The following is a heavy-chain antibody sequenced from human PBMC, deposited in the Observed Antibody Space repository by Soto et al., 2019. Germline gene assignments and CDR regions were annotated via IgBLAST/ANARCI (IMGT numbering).Heavy chain of an antibody. CDR3: ARGWGRIFDY. CDR2: INHSGST. CDR1: GGSFSGYY. D-gene: IGHD7-27*01. Sequence: QVQLQQWGAGLLKPSETLSLTCAVYGGSFSGYYWNWIRQPPGKGLEWIGEINHSGSTNYNPSLKRRVTISVDTSKNQCSLKLSSVTAADTAVYYCARGWGRIFDYWGQGTLVTVSS. V-gene: IGHV4-34*01. J-gene: IGHJ4*02.